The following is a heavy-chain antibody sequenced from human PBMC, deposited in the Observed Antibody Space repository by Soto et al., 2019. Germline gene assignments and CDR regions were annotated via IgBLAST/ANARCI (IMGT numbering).Heavy chain of an antibody. CDR2: LIGGHYGT. Sequence: GGSLRLSCTASGFTLQNYAMAWVRQAPGKGLEWVSTLIGGHYGTAYSYSVKGRFTVSRDNSKNCLYLQMNSLGVEDTAMYFCAKGKSKGDIGWFDPWGQGSLVTVSS. J-gene: IGHJ5*02. D-gene: IGHD3-10*01. V-gene: IGHV3-23*01. CDR3: AKGKSKGDIGWFDP. CDR1: GFTLQNYA.